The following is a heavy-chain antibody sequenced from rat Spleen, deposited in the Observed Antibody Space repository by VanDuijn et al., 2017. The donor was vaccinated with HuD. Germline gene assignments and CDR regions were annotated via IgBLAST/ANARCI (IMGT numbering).Heavy chain of an antibody. Sequence: EVQLVESDGGLVQPGKSLKLSCAASGFTFSAYYMAWVRQAPAKGLEWVATISSDGTNIYYQDSVKGRFSISRDNAKSTLYLQMDSLRSEDTTTYYCARQHDYSNYFDYWGQGVMVTVSS. D-gene: IGHD1-1*01. CDR1: GFTFSAYY. CDR3: ARQHDYSNYFDY. J-gene: IGHJ2*01. V-gene: IGHV5-29*01. CDR2: ISSDGTNI.